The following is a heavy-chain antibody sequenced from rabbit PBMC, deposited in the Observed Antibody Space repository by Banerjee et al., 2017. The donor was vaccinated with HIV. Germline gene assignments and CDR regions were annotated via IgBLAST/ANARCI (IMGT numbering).Heavy chain of an antibody. D-gene: IGHD4-1*01. J-gene: IGHJ4*01. CDR3: ATELTANDAL. V-gene: IGHV1S47*01. Sequence: QEPLKETGGGLVQPGGSLTLSCKASGFDFSNYGVNWVRQAPGKGLEWIGYIDPVFGDTYYANWVNGRFTISSHNAQNTLYLQLNSLTAVDTATYFCATELTANDALWGQGTLVTVS. CDR2: IDPVFGDT. CDR1: GFDFSNYG.